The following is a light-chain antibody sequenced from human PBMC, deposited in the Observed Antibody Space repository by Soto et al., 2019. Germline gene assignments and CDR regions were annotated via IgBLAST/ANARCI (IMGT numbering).Light chain of an antibody. CDR1: QSISSY. CDR2: AAS. CDR3: QQSYSTPPWT. J-gene: IGKJ1*01. Sequence: DIQMTQSASSLSASVGDRVTITCRASQSISSYLNWYQQKPGKAPKLLIYAASSLQSGVPSRFSGSGSGTDFTLTISSLQPEAFATYYCQQSYSTPPWTFGQGTKVEIK. V-gene: IGKV1-39*01.